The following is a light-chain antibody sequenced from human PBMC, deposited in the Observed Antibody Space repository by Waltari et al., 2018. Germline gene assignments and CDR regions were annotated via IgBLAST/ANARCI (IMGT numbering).Light chain of an antibody. Sequence: QSVLTHPPSVPAAPGQKVTISCSGSSSNIGNYFVSWYHQLPEAPPKLLIYVNTKGPSVIPDRFPASMSGTSATLDIAEFQFGDEADYDGATWDNSRTYVVFGGWTKLTVL. V-gene: IGLV1-51*01. J-gene: IGLJ2*01. CDR2: VNT. CDR1: SSNIGNYF. CDR3: ATWDNSRTYVV.